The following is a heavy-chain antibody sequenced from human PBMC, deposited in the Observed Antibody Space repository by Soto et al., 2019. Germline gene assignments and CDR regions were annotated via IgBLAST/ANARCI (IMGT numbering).Heavy chain of an antibody. Sequence: SVKVSCKASGFSFSTSAVQWVRQARGQRLEWIGCIVFSSGNTDYAQKFQERVTFTRDMSTSTAYMELSSLTSEDTAVYYCARAGDILTGGYYGMDVWGQGTTVTVSS. CDR3: ARAGDILTGGYYGMDV. D-gene: IGHD3-9*01. V-gene: IGHV1-58*01. CDR2: IVFSSGNT. J-gene: IGHJ6*02. CDR1: GFSFSTSA.